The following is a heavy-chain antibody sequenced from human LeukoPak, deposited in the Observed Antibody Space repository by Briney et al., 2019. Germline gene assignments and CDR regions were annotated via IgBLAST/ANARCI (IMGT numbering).Heavy chain of an antibody. J-gene: IGHJ4*02. CDR1: GFTFSTYW. V-gene: IGHV3-7*01. D-gene: IGHD6-13*01. Sequence: PGGSLRLSCAASGFTFSTYWMSWVRQAPGKGLEWVANIDQDGGVKNYVDSVKGRFTISRDNSKNTLYLQMHSLRAEDTAVYYCAKDNVAAAGRYFDYWGQGTLVTVSS. CDR2: IDQDGGVK. CDR3: AKDNVAAAGRYFDY.